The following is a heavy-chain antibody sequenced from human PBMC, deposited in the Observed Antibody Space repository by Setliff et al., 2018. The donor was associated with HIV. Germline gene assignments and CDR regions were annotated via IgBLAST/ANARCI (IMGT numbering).Heavy chain of an antibody. CDR2: ISGSGSKT. CDR3: ARDPGPIMITFGSDS. D-gene: IGHD3-16*01. CDR1: GFTFNIYV. V-gene: IGHV3-23*01. J-gene: IGHJ5*01. Sequence: PGGSLRLSCAASGFTFNIYVMNWVRQAPGKGLEWVSGISGSGSKTYYADSVKGRFTISRDNSKNTLYLQMNNLRAEDTAVYFCARDPGPIMITFGSDSWAQGTLVTVSS.